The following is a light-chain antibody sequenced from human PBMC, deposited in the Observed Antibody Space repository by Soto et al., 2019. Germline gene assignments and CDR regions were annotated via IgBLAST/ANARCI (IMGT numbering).Light chain of an antibody. CDR1: QSLVYSDGNTY. J-gene: IGKJ5*01. CDR3: MQGTHWPPIT. Sequence: VVMTQSPLSLPVTLGQPASISCRSNQSLVYSDGNTYLSWFQQRPGQSPRHLIYKVSNRDSGVPDRFSGSGSGTDFTLKISRVEAEDIGVYYCMQGTHWPPITFGQGTRLEMK. CDR2: KVS. V-gene: IGKV2-30*01.